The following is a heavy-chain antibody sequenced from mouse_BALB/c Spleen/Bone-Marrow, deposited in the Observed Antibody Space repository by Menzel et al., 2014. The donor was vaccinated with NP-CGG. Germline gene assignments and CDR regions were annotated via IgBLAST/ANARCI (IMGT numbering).Heavy chain of an antibody. J-gene: IGHJ2*01. CDR3: ARGLDY. V-gene: IGHV5-6-3*01. CDR2: INTNGGNT. Sequence: EVQLQESGGGLVQPGGSLKLSCAASGFTFSSYGMSWVRQTPDKRLELVATINTNGGNTYYPDSVKGRFTISRDNAKNTLYLQMSSLKSEDTPMYYCARGLDYWGQGTTLTVSS. CDR1: GFTFSSYG.